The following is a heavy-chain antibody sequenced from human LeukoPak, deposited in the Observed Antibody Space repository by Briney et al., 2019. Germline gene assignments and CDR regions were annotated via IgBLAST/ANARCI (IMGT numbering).Heavy chain of an antibody. V-gene: IGHV3-23*01. CDR3: AKDSANRLGVWGSYRYTYFDY. D-gene: IGHD3-16*02. CDR1: GFTFSSYA. CDR2: ISGSGGST. J-gene: IGHJ4*02. Sequence: GGSLRLSCAASGFTFSSYAMSWVRQAPGKGLEWVSAISGSGGSTYYADSVKGRFTISRDNSKNTLYLQMNSLRAEDTAVYYCAKDSANRLGVWGSYRYTYFDYWGQGTLVTVSS.